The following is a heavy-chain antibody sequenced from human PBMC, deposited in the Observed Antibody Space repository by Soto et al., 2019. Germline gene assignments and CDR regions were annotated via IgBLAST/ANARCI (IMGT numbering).Heavy chain of an antibody. J-gene: IGHJ5*02. CDR3: ARDRGAMGEDWFDP. Sequence: QVQLVESGRGVVQPGRSLRLSCAASGFTFSSYAMHWVRQAPGKGLEWVAVISYDGSNKYYADSVKGRFTISRDNSKNTLYLQMNSLRAEDTAVYYCARDRGAMGEDWFDPWGQGTLVTVSS. CDR2: ISYDGSNK. D-gene: IGHD2-2*01. CDR1: GFTFSSYA. V-gene: IGHV3-30-3*01.